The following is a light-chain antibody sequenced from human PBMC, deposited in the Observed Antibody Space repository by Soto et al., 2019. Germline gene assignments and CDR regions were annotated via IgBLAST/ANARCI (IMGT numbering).Light chain of an antibody. Sequence: DMAMTQSPSSLSASVGDRVTITCRASQSISNYLNWYQHKPGKVPKLLIYAASSLQSGVPTRFSGSGSGTDFTLPINSLQPEEFATYYCQQSYGTPLTFGGGTKVEIK. CDR1: QSISNY. CDR2: AAS. V-gene: IGKV1-39*01. J-gene: IGKJ4*01. CDR3: QQSYGTPLT.